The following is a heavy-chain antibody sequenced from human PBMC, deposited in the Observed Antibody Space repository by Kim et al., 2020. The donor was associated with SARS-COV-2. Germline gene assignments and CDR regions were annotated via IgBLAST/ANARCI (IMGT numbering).Heavy chain of an antibody. Sequence: SETLSLTCTVSGGSISSYYWSWIRQPAGKGLEWIGRIYTSGSTNYNPSLKSRVTMSVDTSKNQFSLKLSSVTAADTAVYYCAANPQEYSSSWYFDYWGQGTLVTVSS. CDR2: IYTSGST. D-gene: IGHD6-13*01. CDR3: AANPQEYSSSWYFDY. J-gene: IGHJ4*02. V-gene: IGHV4-4*07. CDR1: GGSISSYY.